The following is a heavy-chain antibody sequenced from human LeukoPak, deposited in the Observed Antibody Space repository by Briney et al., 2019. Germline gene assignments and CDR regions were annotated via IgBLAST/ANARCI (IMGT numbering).Heavy chain of an antibody. CDR1: GFTFSSYS. CDR3: ARDHYSSSWYEAPYYYYYYGMDV. D-gene: IGHD6-13*01. CDR2: ISSSSSTI. V-gene: IGHV3-48*04. J-gene: IGHJ6*02. Sequence: GGSLRLSCAASGFTFSSYSMNWVRQAPGKGLEWVSYISSSSSTIYYADSVKGRFTISRDNAKNSLYLQMNSLRAEDTAVYYCARDHYSSSWYEAPYYYYYYGMDVWGQGTTVTVSS.